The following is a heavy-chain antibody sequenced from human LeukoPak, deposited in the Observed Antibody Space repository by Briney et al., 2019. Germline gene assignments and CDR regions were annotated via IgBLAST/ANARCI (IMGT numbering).Heavy chain of an antibody. Sequence: ESGPTLVKPTQTLTLSCTFSGFSLSTRGVGVTWIPQPPGKALEWRALIYWNGGKRYCPSLKSSLIITKHTSKSQLVLTMTNMDPVDTTTYYCAHSNYGYAYDFWGQGTMVTVSS. CDR1: GFSLSTRGVG. V-gene: IGHV2-5*01. D-gene: IGHD5-18*01. CDR3: AHSNYGYAYDF. J-gene: IGHJ3*01. CDR2: IYWNGGK.